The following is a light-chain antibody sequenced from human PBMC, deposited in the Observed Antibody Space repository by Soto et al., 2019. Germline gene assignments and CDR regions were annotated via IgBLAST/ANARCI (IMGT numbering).Light chain of an antibody. CDR2: EVG. CDR1: SSDVGGYNY. J-gene: IGLJ2*01. Sequence: QSVLTQPASVSGSPGQSITISCTGTSSDVGGYNYVSWYQQHPGKAPKLVIYEVGNRPSGVSNRFSASKSGNTASLTISGLQAEDEADYYCSSYTSTSTLLVFGGGTKVTVL. V-gene: IGLV2-14*01. CDR3: SSYTSTSTLLV.